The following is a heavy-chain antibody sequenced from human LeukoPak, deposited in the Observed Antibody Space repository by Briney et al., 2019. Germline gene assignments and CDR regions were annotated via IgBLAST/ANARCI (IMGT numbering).Heavy chain of an antibody. J-gene: IGHJ4*02. CDR1: GGSFSGYY. CDR2: INHSGST. CDR3: ARDSSGYEIDY. V-gene: IGHV4-34*01. D-gene: IGHD3-22*01. Sequence: SETLSLTCAVYGGSFSGYYWSWIRQPPGKGLEWIGEINHSGSTNYNTSLKSRVTISVDTSKNQFSLKLSSVTAADTAVYYCARDSSGYEIDYWGQGTLVTVSS.